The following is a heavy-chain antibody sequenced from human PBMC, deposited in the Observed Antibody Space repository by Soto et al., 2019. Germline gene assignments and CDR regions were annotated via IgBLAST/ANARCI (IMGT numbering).Heavy chain of an antibody. CDR2: ISGSGGST. Sequence: PGGSLRLSCAASGFTFSSYAMSWVRQAPGKGLEWVSAISGSGGSTYDADSVKGRFTISRDNSKNTLYLQMNSLRAEDTAVYYCAKRGFVVVPAANYYYYGMDVWGQGT. D-gene: IGHD2-2*01. V-gene: IGHV3-23*01. CDR3: AKRGFVVVPAANYYYYGMDV. J-gene: IGHJ6*02. CDR1: GFTFSSYA.